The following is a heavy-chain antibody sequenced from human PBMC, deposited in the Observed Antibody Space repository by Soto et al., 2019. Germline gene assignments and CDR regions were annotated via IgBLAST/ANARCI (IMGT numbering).Heavy chain of an antibody. Sequence: SETVCLTCTVSVGSVSSYWWSWIRQPPGKGLEWIGYIYYTGSTNYNPSLKSRVTISLDTSKNKFSLKLSSVTAADTAVYYCARANYYDSSGYLYYFDYWGQGTLVTVSS. CDR1: VGSVSSYW. V-gene: IGHV4-59*08. CDR2: IYYTGST. J-gene: IGHJ4*02. D-gene: IGHD3-22*01. CDR3: ARANYYDSSGYLYYFDY.